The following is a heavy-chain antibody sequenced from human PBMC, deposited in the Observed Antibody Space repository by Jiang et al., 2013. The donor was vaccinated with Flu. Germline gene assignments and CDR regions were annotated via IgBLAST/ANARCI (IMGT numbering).Heavy chain of an antibody. CDR2: INPNNGIP. V-gene: IGHV7-4-1*02. CDR1: GYSFTSYT. Sequence: VQSGSELKKTGASVIISCKASGYSFTSYTMNWVRQAPGQGLEWMGWINPNNGIPTYAQDFTGRFVFSLDISVSTAYLQISSLKAEDTAVYYCARRSPTDIWGQGTLVTVPS. D-gene: IGHD4-17*01. J-gene: IGHJ4*02. CDR3: ARRSPTDI.